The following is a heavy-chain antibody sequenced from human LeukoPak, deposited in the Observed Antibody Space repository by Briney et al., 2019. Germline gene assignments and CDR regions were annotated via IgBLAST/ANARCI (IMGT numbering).Heavy chain of an antibody. CDR2: IYYSGST. Sequence: SETLSLTCTVSGGSISSGDYYWSWIRQPPGKGLEWIGYIYYSGSTYYNPSLKSRVTISVDTSKNQFSLKLSSVTAADTAVYYCARWAVVVPAAMPRGGAFDIWGQGTMVTVSS. V-gene: IGHV4-30-4*01. CDR1: GGSISSGDYY. D-gene: IGHD2-2*01. J-gene: IGHJ3*02. CDR3: ARWAVVVPAAMPRGGAFDI.